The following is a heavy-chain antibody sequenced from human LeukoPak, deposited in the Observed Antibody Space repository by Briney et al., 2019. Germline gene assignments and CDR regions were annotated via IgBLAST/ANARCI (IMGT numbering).Heavy chain of an antibody. CDR3: ARRLSGSYPLFDY. D-gene: IGHD3-10*01. CDR2: IYYSGST. J-gene: IGHJ4*02. CDR1: GGSISSYY. Sequence: PSETLSLTFTVSGGSISSYYWSWIRQPPGKGLEWIGYIYYSGSTNYNPSLKSRVTISVDTSKNQFSLKLSSVTAADTAVYYCARRLSGSYPLFDYWGQGTLVTVSS. V-gene: IGHV4-59*08.